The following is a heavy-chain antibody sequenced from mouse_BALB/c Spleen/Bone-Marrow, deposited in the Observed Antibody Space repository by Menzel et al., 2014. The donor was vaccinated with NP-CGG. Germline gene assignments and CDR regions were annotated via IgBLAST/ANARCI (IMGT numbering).Heavy chain of an antibody. D-gene: IGHD2-10*01. V-gene: IGHV3-2*02. CDR1: GYSITRDYA. Sequence: EVQLQQSGPGLVKPSQSLSLTCTVTGYSITRDYAWHWIRQFPGNKLEWMGYITYSGSTTYNPSLKSRISITRDTSKNQFFLQLNSVTTEDTATYYCGRGSLLWSSFAYWGQGTLVSVSA. CDR3: GRGSLLWSSFAY. J-gene: IGHJ3*01. CDR2: ITYSGST.